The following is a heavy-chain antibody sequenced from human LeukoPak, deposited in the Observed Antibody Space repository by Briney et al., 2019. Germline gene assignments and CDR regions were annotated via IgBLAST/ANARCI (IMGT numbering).Heavy chain of an antibody. J-gene: IGHJ4*02. Sequence: ASVKVSCKASGYTLTDYYMHWVRQAPGQGLEWMGRINPNSGGTNYAQKFQGRVTMTRDTSISTVYMELSRLRSDDTAVYYCARGDIVVVPAAIGSGFDYWGQGTLVTVSS. D-gene: IGHD2-2*01. V-gene: IGHV1-2*06. CDR1: GYTLTDYY. CDR3: ARGDIVVVPAAIGSGFDY. CDR2: INPNSGGT.